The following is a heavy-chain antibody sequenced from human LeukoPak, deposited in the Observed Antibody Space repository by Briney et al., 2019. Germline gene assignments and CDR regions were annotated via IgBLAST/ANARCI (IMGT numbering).Heavy chain of an antibody. D-gene: IGHD3-22*01. CDR1: GFTFSSYA. V-gene: IGHV3-30-3*01. Sequence: TGGSLRLSCAASGFTFSSYAMHWVRQAPGKGLEWVAVISYDGSNKYYADSVKGRFTISRDNSKNTLYLQMNSLRAEDTAVYYCARVRITYYYDVWGQGTLVTVSS. J-gene: IGHJ4*02. CDR3: ARVRITYYYDV. CDR2: ISYDGSNK.